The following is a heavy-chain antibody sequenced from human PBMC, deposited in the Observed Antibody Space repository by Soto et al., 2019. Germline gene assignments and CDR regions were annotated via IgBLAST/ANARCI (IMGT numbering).Heavy chain of an antibody. CDR2: ITGNAATT. CDR1: GFTFSSYA. V-gene: IGHV3-23*01. Sequence: PGGSLRLSCVASGFTFSSYAMNWVRQAPGKGLEWVSGITGNAATTHYTDSVKGRFTISRDNSKNTLYLQMNGLRAEDTAVYFCAKESGFGASPLWGRGTLVTVSS. D-gene: IGHD3-10*01. J-gene: IGHJ4*02. CDR3: AKESGFGASPL.